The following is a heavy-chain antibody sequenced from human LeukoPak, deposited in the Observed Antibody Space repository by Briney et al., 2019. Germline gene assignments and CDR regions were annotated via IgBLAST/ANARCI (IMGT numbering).Heavy chain of an antibody. CDR3: ARVPRRWLQLEGVSDY. J-gene: IGHJ4*02. Sequence: ASVKVSCKASGYTFTSYDINWVRQATGQGLEWMGWMNPNSGNTGYAQKFQGRVTMTRNTSISTAYMELSSLRSEDTAVYYCARVPRRWLQLEGVSDYWGQGTLVTVSS. V-gene: IGHV1-8*01. CDR1: GYTFTSYD. CDR2: MNPNSGNT. D-gene: IGHD5-12*01.